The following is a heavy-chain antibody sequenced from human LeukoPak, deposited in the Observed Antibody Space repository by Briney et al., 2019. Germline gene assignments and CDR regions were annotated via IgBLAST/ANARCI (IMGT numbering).Heavy chain of an antibody. Sequence: GGSLRLSCAAAGVTFSSYWMHWVRQAPGKGLVWVSRINNDVSSAYYADSVNGRFTISRDNAKNTLYLQMDSLRAEDTAVYYCATYGLGTYHLEDWGQGTLVTVSS. D-gene: IGHD3-10*01. CDR1: GVTFSSYW. J-gene: IGHJ4*02. CDR3: ATYGLGTYHLED. CDR2: INNDVSSA. V-gene: IGHV3-74*01.